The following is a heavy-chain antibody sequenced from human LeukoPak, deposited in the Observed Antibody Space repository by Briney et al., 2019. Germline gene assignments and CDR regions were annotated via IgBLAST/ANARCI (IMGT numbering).Heavy chain of an antibody. CDR2: ISGSGGST. D-gene: IGHD3-10*01. V-gene: IGHV3-23*01. Sequence: GGSLRLSCAASGFTFSSYAMSWVRQAPGKGLEWVSAISGSGGSTYYADSVKGRFTISRDNSKNTLYLQMNSLRAEDTAVYYCARNPIYYYGSGTNYGMDVWGQGATVTVSS. CDR3: ARNPIYYYGSGTNYGMDV. J-gene: IGHJ6*02. CDR1: GFTFSSYA.